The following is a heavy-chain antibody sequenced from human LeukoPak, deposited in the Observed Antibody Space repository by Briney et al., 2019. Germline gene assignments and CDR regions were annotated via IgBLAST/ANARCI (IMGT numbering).Heavy chain of an antibody. CDR1: GFSFSTYW. J-gene: IGHJ4*02. D-gene: IGHD2-15*01. CDR2: IYPSNSDT. Sequence: GASLKISCQGSGFSFSTYWIGWVRQLPGKGLEWMGIIYPSNSDTRYSPSFQGQVTISADKSISTAYLQWSSLRASDTAMYYCARAGGFDYWGQGTLVTVSS. V-gene: IGHV5-51*01. CDR3: ARAGGFDY.